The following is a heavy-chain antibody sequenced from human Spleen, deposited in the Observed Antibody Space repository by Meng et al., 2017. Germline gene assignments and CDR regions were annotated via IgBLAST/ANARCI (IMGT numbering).Heavy chain of an antibody. J-gene: IGHJ4*02. CDR1: GFTFSNYP. D-gene: IGHD1-1*01. CDR3: AKEEVPNDY. CDR2: ISIDGDRE. V-gene: IGHV3-23*01. Sequence: GESLKISCAASGFTFSNYPMSWVRQTPGKGLEWVSGISIDGDREYYIESVKGRFTISRDNSKNTVYLQMNSLRPEDTAVYFCAKEEVPNDYWGQGTLVTVSS.